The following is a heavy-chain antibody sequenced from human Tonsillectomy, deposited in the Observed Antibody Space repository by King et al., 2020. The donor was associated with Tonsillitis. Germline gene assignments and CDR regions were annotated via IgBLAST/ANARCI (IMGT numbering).Heavy chain of an antibody. CDR1: GYTFSRYD. CDR3: ARESSYYDSSGYMVGDY. V-gene: IGHV1-18*01. J-gene: IGHJ4*02. D-gene: IGHD3-22*01. Sequence: QLVQSGAEVKKAGASVKVSCKASGYTFSRYDVGWGRQAPGQGLEWWGVISGNHGDQTLAQKVEGRFTMTRDTSTSTVYLELRSLRSDDTAMYFCARESSYYDSSGYMVGDYWGQGTLVTVSS. CDR2: ISGNHGDQ.